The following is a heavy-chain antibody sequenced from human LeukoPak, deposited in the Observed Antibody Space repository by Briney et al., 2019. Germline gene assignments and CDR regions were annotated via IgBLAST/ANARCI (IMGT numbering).Heavy chain of an antibody. CDR1: GFTFSSYE. CDR2: ISGSGGST. V-gene: IGHV3-23*01. Sequence: GGSLRLSCAASGFTFSSYEMNWVRQAPGKGLEWVSAISGSGGSTFYADSVKGRFIISRDNSKNTLYLQMNSLRAEDTAVYCCAKTRVDIVATIDAFDIWGQGTMVTVSS. CDR3: AKTRVDIVATIDAFDI. D-gene: IGHD5-12*01. J-gene: IGHJ3*02.